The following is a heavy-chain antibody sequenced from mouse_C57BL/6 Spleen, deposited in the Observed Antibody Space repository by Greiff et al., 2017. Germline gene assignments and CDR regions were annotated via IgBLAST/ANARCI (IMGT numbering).Heavy chain of an antibody. CDR1: GYTFTSYW. J-gene: IGHJ2*01. D-gene: IGHD1-1*01. CDR2: IDPSDSYT. Sequence: VQLQQPGAELVMPGASVKLSCKASGYTFTSYWMHWVKQRPGQGLEWIGEIDPSDSYTNYNQKFKGKSTLTVDKSSSTAYMQLSSLTSEDSAVYYCARSHYYYGSSPYYFDYWGQGTTLTVSS. CDR3: ARSHYYYGSSPYYFDY. V-gene: IGHV1-69*01.